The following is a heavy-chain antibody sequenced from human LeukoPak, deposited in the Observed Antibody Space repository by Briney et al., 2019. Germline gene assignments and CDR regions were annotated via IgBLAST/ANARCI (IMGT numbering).Heavy chain of an antibody. Sequence: PGGSLRHSCAASGFTFSISWMSWVRQAPGKGLEWVANIKQDGSEKYYVDSVKGRFTISRDNAKNSLYLQMNSLRAEDTAVYYCARDSDLDHWGQGTLVTVSS. D-gene: IGHD2-21*02. CDR2: IKQDGSEK. CDR1: GFTFSISW. J-gene: IGHJ4*02. V-gene: IGHV3-7*05. CDR3: ARDSDLDH.